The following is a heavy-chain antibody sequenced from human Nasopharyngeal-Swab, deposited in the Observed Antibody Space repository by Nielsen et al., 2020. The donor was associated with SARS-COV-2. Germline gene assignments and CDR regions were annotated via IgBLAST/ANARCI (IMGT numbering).Heavy chain of an antibody. D-gene: IGHD2-2*01. CDR3: ARGLSGVVPAPILGLGPYYYFYYMDV. CDR2: ISHSGST. J-gene: IGHJ6*03. Sequence: SETLSLTCAVSGGSFSANYWGWIRQPPGKGLEWIGEISHSGSTNYNPSLKSRVTISVDTYKSQFSLKLTSVTAADTAVYYCARGLSGVVPAPILGLGPYYYFYYMDVWAKGPRSPSP. V-gene: IGHV4-34*01. CDR1: GGSFSANY.